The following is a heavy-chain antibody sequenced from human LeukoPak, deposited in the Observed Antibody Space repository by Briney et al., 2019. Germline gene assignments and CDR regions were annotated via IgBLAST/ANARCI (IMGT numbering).Heavy chain of an antibody. V-gene: IGHV1-69*13. CDR1: GGTFSSYA. CDR3: ARKGSVKGGFDY. Sequence: SVKVSCKASGGTFSSYATSWVRQAPGQGLEWMGGIIPIFGTANYAQKFQGRVTITADESTSTAYMELSSLRSEDTAVYYCARKGSVKGGFDYWGQGTLVTVSS. D-gene: IGHD3-16*01. CDR2: IIPIFGTA. J-gene: IGHJ4*02.